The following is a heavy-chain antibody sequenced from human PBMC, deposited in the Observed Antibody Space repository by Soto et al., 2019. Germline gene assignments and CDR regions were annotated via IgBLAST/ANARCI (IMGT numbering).Heavy chain of an antibody. CDR2: IYYSGST. Sequence: SETLSLTCTVSGGSVSSGSYYWSWIRQPPGKGLEWIGYIYYSGSTNYNPSLKSRVTISVDTSKKQFSLKLSSVTAADTAVYYCARDRYNWNYFDYWGQGTLVTVSS. CDR1: GGSVSSGSYY. V-gene: IGHV4-61*01. D-gene: IGHD1-20*01. J-gene: IGHJ4*02. CDR3: ARDRYNWNYFDY.